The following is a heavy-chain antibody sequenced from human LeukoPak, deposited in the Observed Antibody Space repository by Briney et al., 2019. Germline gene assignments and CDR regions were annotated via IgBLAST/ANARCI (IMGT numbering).Heavy chain of an antibody. J-gene: IGHJ2*01. Sequence: GGSLRLSCAASGFTFSSYAMHWVRQAPGKGLEWVAVISYDGSNKYYADSVKGRFTISRDNSKNTLYLQMNSLRAEDTAVYYCARDVRYSPMASGRYFDLWGRGTLVTVSS. CDR3: ARDVRYSPMASGRYFDL. D-gene: IGHD3-10*01. V-gene: IGHV3-30-3*01. CDR2: ISYDGSNK. CDR1: GFTFSSYA.